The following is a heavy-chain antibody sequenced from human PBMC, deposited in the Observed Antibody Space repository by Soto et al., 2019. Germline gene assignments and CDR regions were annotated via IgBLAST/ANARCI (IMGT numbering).Heavy chain of an antibody. CDR2: ISYDGSNK. D-gene: IGHD4-4*01. CDR1: GFTFSSYG. V-gene: IGHV3-30*18. Sequence: QVQLVESGGGVVQPGRSLRLSCAASGFTFSSYGMHWVRQAPGKGLEWVAVISYDGSNKYYADSVKGRFTISRDNSKNPLYLQMNSLRAEDTAVYYCAKSPTALYYYYYMDVWGKGTTVTVSS. J-gene: IGHJ6*03. CDR3: AKSPTALYYYYYMDV.